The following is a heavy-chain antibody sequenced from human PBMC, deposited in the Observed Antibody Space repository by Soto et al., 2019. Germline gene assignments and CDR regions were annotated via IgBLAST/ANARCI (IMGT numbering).Heavy chain of an antibody. CDR3: AREGVAPYYYYGMDV. J-gene: IGHJ6*02. CDR1: GYTFTRSG. V-gene: IGHV1-18*01. Sequence: ASVEVSCKASGYTFTRSGISWVRQAPGQGLEWMGWISTYNGDTNYAQTFQGRVTMTTDTSTSAVHMEVRSLRSDDTAVYYCAREGVAPYYYYGMDVWGQGTPVTVSS. D-gene: IGHD5-12*01. CDR2: ISTYNGDT.